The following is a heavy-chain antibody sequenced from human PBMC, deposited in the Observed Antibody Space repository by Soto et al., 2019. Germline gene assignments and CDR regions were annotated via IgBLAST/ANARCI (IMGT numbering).Heavy chain of an antibody. CDR2: IYYSGSS. CDR1: GGSISGDYY. Sequence: PSETLSLTCSVSGGSISGDYYWSWIRQSPEKGLEWIGYIYYSGSSYSNPALQSRLSMSLDTSKNQFSLKLRSVTAADTAVYYCARVGARWPGYIDSWGPGALVTVFS. CDR3: ARVGARWPGYIDS. D-gene: IGHD2-2*02. V-gene: IGHV4-30-4*08. J-gene: IGHJ4*02.